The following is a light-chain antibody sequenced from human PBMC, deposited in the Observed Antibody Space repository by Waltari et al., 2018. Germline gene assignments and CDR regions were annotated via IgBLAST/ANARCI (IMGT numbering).Light chain of an antibody. V-gene: IGLV3-19*01. CDR3: HSRDASGVGGS. Sequence: SSELTQDPAVSVAMGQTVRITCQGNSLRGYYASWYQQRPGQAPILVIYGKNSRPSGVPDRFSGSSSDNTASLTITGAQAEDEATYYCHSRDASGVGGSFGGGTKLTVL. CDR2: GKN. J-gene: IGLJ2*01. CDR1: SLRGYY.